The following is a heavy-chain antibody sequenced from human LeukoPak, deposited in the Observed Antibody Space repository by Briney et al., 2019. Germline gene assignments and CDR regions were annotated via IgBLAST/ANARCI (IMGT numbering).Heavy chain of an antibody. V-gene: IGHV3-21*01. D-gene: IGHD6-13*01. CDR3: ARAYSSSWYGGAFDI. J-gene: IGHJ3*02. Sequence: GGFLRLSCAASGFTFSSYSMNWVRQAPGRGLEWVSSISSSSSYIYYADSVKGRFTISRDNAKNSLYLQMNSLGAEDTAVYYCARAYSSSWYGGAFDIWGQGTMVTVSS. CDR2: ISSSSSYI. CDR1: GFTFSSYS.